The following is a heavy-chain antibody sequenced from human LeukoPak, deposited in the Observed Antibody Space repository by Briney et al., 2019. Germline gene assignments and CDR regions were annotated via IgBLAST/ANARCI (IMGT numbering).Heavy chain of an antibody. Sequence: SETLSLTCAVYGGSFSGYYWSWIRQPPGKGLEWIGEINHSGSTNYNPSLKSRVTISVDTSKNQFSLKLSSVTAADTAVYYCARGGDIVVVPAAILRHNWFDPWGQGTLVTVSS. V-gene: IGHV4-34*01. CDR1: GGSFSGYY. J-gene: IGHJ5*02. CDR2: INHSGST. CDR3: ARGGDIVVVPAAILRHNWFDP. D-gene: IGHD2-2*02.